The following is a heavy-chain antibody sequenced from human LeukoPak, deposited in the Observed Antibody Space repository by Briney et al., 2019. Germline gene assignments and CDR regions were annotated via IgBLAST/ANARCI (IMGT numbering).Heavy chain of an antibody. J-gene: IGHJ6*03. CDR1: GFTFSSYA. CDR3: ARYSQVLGSGYYYEVYYYYYMDV. CDR2: ISGSGGST. V-gene: IGHV3-23*01. D-gene: IGHD3-22*01. Sequence: PGGSLRLSCAASGFTFSSYAMSWVRQAPGKGLEWVSAISGSGGSTYYADSVKGRFTISRDNSKNTLYLQMNSLRAEDTAVYYCARYSQVLGSGYYYEVYYYYYMDVWGKGTTLTVSS.